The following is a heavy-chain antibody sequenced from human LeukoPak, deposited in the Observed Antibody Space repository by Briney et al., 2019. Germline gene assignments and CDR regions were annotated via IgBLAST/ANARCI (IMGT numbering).Heavy chain of an antibody. V-gene: IGHV3-48*01. CDR1: GFTFSSYS. D-gene: IGHD3-3*01. J-gene: IGHJ4*02. CDR2: ISSSSSTI. CDR3: ARDRAWNYFDY. Sequence: GGSLRLSCAASGFTFSSYSMNWVRQAPGKGLGWVSYISSSSSTIYHADSVKGRFTISRDDAKNTLYLQMDSLGAEDTAVYYCARDRAWNYFDYWGQGTLVTVSS.